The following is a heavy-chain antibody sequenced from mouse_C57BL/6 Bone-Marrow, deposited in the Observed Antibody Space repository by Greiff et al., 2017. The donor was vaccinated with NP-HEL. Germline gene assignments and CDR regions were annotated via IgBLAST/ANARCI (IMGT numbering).Heavy chain of an antibody. CDR2: ISSGGDYI. D-gene: IGHD2-5*01. CDR1: GFTFSSYA. J-gene: IGHJ2*01. Sequence: EVQGVESGEGLVKPGGSLKLSCAASGFTFSSYAMSWVRQTPEKRLEWVAYISSGGDYIYYADTVKGRFTISRDNARNTLYLQMSSLKSEDTAMYYCTRGRYYSNYFDYWGQGTTLTVSS. V-gene: IGHV5-9-1*02. CDR3: TRGRYYSNYFDY.